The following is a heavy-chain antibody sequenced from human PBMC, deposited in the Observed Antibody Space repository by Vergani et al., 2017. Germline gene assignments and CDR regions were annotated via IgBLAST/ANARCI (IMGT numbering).Heavy chain of an antibody. CDR1: GFTFSGSA. V-gene: IGHV4-4*09. CDR3: AGDTHSWQRADR. J-gene: IGHJ5*02. CDR2: LSTTGGA. D-gene: IGHD6-13*01. Sequence: VQLVESGGGLVQPGGSLTLSCAASGFTFSGSAMHWIRQAPGKGLEWIGSLSTTGGANHASHNPSLKSRVSISVDTSKSQFSLRLTSVTAADSAIYYCAGDTHSWQRADRWGQGLLVSVSS.